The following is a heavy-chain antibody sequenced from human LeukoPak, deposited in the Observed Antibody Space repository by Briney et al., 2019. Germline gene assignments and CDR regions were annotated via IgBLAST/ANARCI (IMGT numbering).Heavy chain of an antibody. J-gene: IGHJ4*02. CDR1: GYTFTGYY. V-gene: IGHV1-2*02. D-gene: IGHD3-16*01. CDR3: ARFGGGATKDDRLDY. Sequence: ASVKVSCKASGYTFTGYYMHWVRPAPGQGLEWMGWINPNSGGTNYAQKFQGRVTMTRDTSISTAYMELSRLRSDDTAVYYCARFGGGATKDDRLDYWGQGTLVTVSS. CDR2: INPNSGGT.